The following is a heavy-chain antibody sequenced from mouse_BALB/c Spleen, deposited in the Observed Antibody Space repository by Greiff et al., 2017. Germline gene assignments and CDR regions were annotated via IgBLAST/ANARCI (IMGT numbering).Heavy chain of an antibody. J-gene: IGHJ3*01. V-gene: IGHV5-12-1*01. CDR2: ISSGGGST. CDR1: GFAFSSYD. Sequence: EVQLVESGGGLVKPGGSLKLSCAASGFAFSSYDMSWVRQTPEKRLEWVAYISSGGGSTYYPDTVKGRFTISRDNAKNTLYLQMSSLKSEDTAMYYCARQRNDSLFAYWGQGTLVTVSA. CDR3: ARQRNDSLFAY. D-gene: IGHD2-4*01.